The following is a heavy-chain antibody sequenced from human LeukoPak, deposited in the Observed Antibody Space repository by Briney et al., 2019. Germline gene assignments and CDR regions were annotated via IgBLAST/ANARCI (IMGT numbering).Heavy chain of an antibody. J-gene: IGHJ4*02. CDR2: IYTGGST. D-gene: IGHD5-24*01. V-gene: IGHV3-53*01. CDR1: GVTVSSNY. CDR3: ARAPPWLQLGYYFDY. Sequence: LTGGSLRLSCAASGVTVSSNYMSWVRQAPGKGLEWVSVIYTGGSTHYADSVKGRFTISRDNSRNTLYLQMNSLRTEDTAVYYCARAPPWLQLGYYFDYWGQGTLVTVSS.